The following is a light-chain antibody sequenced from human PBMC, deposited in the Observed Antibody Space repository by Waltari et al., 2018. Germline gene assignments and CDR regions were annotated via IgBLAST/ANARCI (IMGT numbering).Light chain of an antibody. CDR3: SSYTSTWV. CDR1: RSDFAVFNY. V-gene: IGLV2-14*01. J-gene: IGLJ3*02. Sequence: QSALTQSASVSGSPGQSITTSCTGTRSDFAVFNYVSWYQQHPGKAPQLMIYDVSKRPSGVSNRCSGSKSGNTASLTISGLQAEDEADYYCSSYTSTWVFGGGTKLTVL. CDR2: DVS.